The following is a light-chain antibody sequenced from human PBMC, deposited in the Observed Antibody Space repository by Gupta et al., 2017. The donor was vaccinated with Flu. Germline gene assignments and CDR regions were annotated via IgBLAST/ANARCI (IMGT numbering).Light chain of an antibody. J-gene: IGLJ1*01. V-gene: IGLV1-51*01. CDR3: GTWDTSLGAYV. Sequence: QSLLTQPPSMSAAPGQKVNISCSGTSSNIGNNYVSLYQHVPGTAPKILIYDNNKRPSGIPDRFSGSQSGTSATLDITGLQTGDETDYYCGTWDTSLGAYVFATGTKVTV. CDR1: SSNIGNNY. CDR2: DNN.